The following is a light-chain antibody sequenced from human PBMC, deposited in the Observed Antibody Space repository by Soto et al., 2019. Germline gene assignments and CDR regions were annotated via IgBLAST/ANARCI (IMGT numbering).Light chain of an antibody. J-gene: IGLJ2*01. CDR2: STD. Sequence: QSVLTQPPSASGPPGQRVTISCSGTTSNIGTNYVYWYQQLPGMAPKLVMYSTDRRPSGVPGRFSGSKSGTSAFLAITGLRSEDEANYYCSAWDDSLSGPVFGGGTKLTVL. CDR1: TSNIGTNY. V-gene: IGLV1-47*02. CDR3: SAWDDSLSGPV.